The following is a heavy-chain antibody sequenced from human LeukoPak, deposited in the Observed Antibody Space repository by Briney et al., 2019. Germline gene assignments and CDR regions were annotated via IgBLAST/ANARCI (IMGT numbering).Heavy chain of an antibody. D-gene: IGHD4-23*01. J-gene: IGHJ4*02. CDR2: IYPGDSDT. V-gene: IGHV5-51*01. Sequence: EESLKFSCKGSGYSFTTYWIGWVRQMPGKGLEWMAIIYPGDSDTRYSPSFQGQVTISADKSISTAYLQWSSLKASDTAMYYCARQYYGDNSGFDYWGQGTPVTVSS. CDR1: GYSFTTYW. CDR3: ARQYYGDNSGFDY.